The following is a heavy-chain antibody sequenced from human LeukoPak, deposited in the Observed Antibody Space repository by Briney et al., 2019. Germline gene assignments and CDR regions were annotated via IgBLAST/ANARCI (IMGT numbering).Heavy chain of an antibody. V-gene: IGHV3-23*01. CDR3: AKVRRRVAGTDYFDY. D-gene: IGHD6-19*01. J-gene: IGHJ4*02. CDR2: ISGSGGST. CDR1: GFTFSSYA. Sequence: TGGSLRLSCAASGFTFSSYAMSWVRQALGKGLEWVSAISGSGGSTYYADSVKGRFTISRDNSKNTLYLQMNSLRAEDTAVYYCAKVRRRVAGTDYFDYWGQGTLVTVSS.